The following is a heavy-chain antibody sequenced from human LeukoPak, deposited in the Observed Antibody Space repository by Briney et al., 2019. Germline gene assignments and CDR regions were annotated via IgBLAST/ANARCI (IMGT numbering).Heavy chain of an antibody. CDR1: GFTFDDYA. CDR2: IWYDGSNK. D-gene: IGHD5-18*01. J-gene: IGHJ6*02. Sequence: QAGGSLRLSCAASGFTFDDYAMHWVRQAPGKGLEWVAVIWYDGSNKYYADSVKGRFTISRDNSKNTLYLQMNSLRAEDTAVYYCARGEFAWIQGSYGMNVWGQGTTVTVSS. V-gene: IGHV3-33*08. CDR3: ARGEFAWIQGSYGMNV.